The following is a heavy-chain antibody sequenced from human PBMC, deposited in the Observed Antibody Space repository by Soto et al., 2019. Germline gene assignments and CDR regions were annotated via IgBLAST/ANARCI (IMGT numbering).Heavy chain of an antibody. CDR3: AIGKWVWSSTSCCAPGSY. J-gene: IGHJ4*02. D-gene: IGHD2-2*01. CDR2: INSDGSST. Sequence: EVQLVESGGGLVQPGGSLRLSCAASGFTFSSYWMHWVRQAPGKGLVWVSRINSDGSSTSYADSVKGRFTISRDNAKNLRCLEMKCLRAGDTGVYYCAIGKWVWSSTSCCAPGSYWGQGTLVTVSS. CDR1: GFTFSSYW. V-gene: IGHV3-74*01.